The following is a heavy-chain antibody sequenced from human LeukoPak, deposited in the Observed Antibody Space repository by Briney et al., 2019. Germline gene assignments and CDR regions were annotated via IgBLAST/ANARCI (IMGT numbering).Heavy chain of an antibody. CDR2: ISYDGSNK. V-gene: IGHV3-30-3*01. CDR3: SHYYGMDA. J-gene: IGHJ6*02. CDR1: GFTFSSYA. Sequence: GGSLRLSCAASGFTFSSYAMHWVRQAPGKGLEWVAVISYDGSNKYYADSVKGRFTISRDNSKNTLYLQMNSLRAEDTAVYYCSHYYGMDAWGQGTTVTVSS.